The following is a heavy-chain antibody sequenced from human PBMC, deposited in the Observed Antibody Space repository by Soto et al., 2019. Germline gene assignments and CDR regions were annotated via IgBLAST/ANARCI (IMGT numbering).Heavy chain of an antibody. CDR3: ARDPGVGATT. V-gene: IGHV4-59*12. D-gene: IGHD1-26*01. CDR1: GGSISSYY. CDR2: IYYSGST. Sequence: SETLSLTCTVSGGSISSYYWSWIRQPPGKGLEWIGYIYYSGSTNYNPSLKSRVTISVDKSKNQFSLKLSSVTAADTAVYYCARDPGVGATTWGQGTLVTVSS. J-gene: IGHJ4*02.